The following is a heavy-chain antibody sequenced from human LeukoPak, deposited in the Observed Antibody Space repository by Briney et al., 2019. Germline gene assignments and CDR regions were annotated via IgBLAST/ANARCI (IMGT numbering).Heavy chain of an antibody. D-gene: IGHD1-1*01. J-gene: IGHJ4*02. CDR3: ARVANWDLDY. Sequence: GGSLRLSCAASGFSFSNYWMGWVRQAPGKGLEWVASIRQDGGERYYVDSVRGRFTISRDNAEDSLYLQMNSLRAEDTAVYYCARVANWDLDYWGQGTLVTVSS. V-gene: IGHV3-7*05. CDR2: IRQDGGER. CDR1: GFSFSNYW.